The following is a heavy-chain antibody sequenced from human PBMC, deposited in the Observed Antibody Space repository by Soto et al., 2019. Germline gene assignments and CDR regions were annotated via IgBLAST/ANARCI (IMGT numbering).Heavy chain of an antibody. J-gene: IGHJ6*02. V-gene: IGHV1-69*01. D-gene: IGHD2-15*01. CDR3: ARFRRPVVGYYYYGMDV. Sequence: QVQLVQSGAEVKKPGSSAKVSCKASGGTFNNYAINWVRQAPGEGLEWMGGIIPIFGTANYAQKFQGRVTITADESTSTAYMELSSLRSEDTAVYYCARFRRPVVGYYYYGMDVWGQGTTVTVSS. CDR2: IIPIFGTA. CDR1: GGTFNNYA.